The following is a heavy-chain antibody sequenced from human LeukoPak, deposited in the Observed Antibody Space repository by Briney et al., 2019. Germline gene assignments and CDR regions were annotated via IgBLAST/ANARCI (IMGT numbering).Heavy chain of an antibody. CDR1: GFTFSGYA. CDR3: AKKNSGLNPFDH. V-gene: IGHV3-23*01. CDR2: ISPSGGDT. J-gene: IGHJ4*02. D-gene: IGHD4-23*01. Sequence: GGSLRLSCTASGFTFSGYAMSWVRQAPGKGLEWVSGISPSGGDTPYADSVKGRFTISRDNSKNTLYLQMNSLRAEDTAVYYCAKKNSGLNPFDHWGQGTLVTVSS.